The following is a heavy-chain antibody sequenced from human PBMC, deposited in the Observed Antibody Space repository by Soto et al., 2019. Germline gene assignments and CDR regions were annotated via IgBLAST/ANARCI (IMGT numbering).Heavy chain of an antibody. CDR3: AKDVYTHGSADF. CDR1: GFTFSNYG. Sequence: QVQLVESGGGVVQPGRSLRLYCAASGFTFSNYGMHWVRQAPGKGLEWVALISSDGSNKYYADSVKGRFTISRDNSKNTLYLQMNSLRAEDTAVYYCAKDVYTHGSADFWVQGTLVTVSS. D-gene: IGHD5-18*01. CDR2: ISSDGSNK. V-gene: IGHV3-30*18. J-gene: IGHJ4*02.